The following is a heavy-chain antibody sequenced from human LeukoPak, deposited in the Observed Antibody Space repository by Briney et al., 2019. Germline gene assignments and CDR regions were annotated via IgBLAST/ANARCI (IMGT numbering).Heavy chain of an antibody. CDR3: ASGNHFDY. CDR2: IKPDGSEI. J-gene: IGHJ4*02. CDR1: EFTFSAYA. V-gene: IGHV3-7*01. Sequence: GGSLRLSCVASEFTFSAYAMTWVRQAPGKGLEFVANIKPDGSEIYYVDSVKGRFTISRDNAKNSLFLQLNSLRAEDTGVYYCASGNHFDYWGQGTLVTVSS.